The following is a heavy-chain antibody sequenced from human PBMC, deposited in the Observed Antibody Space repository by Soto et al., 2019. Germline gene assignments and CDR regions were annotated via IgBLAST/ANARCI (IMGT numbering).Heavy chain of an antibody. CDR3: ARRSRYCSTTSCYIDY. D-gene: IGHD2-2*01. J-gene: IGHJ4*02. Sequence: PGGSLRLSCTASEFTFSTYAMTWVRQAPGKGLEWVSAISASGSSTYYAGSAKGRVTISRDNSKNTLFLQMNSLRTEDTAVYFCARRSRYCSTTSCYIDYWGQGTQVTVSS. CDR2: ISASGSST. CDR1: EFTFSTYA. V-gene: IGHV3-23*01.